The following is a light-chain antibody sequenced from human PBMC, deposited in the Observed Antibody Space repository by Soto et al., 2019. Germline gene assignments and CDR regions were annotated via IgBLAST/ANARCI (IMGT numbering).Light chain of an antibody. CDR3: GSYSSTTTLV. Sequence: QSALTQAASVSGSPGQSITISCTGTSSDVGGYNYVSWYQQHPGKGPKLIIYDVTNRPSGVSNRVSGSKSGNTASLTISGLQAEDEADYYCGSYSSTTTLVFGGGTKLTVL. CDR1: SSDVGGYNY. V-gene: IGLV2-14*03. J-gene: IGLJ2*01. CDR2: DVT.